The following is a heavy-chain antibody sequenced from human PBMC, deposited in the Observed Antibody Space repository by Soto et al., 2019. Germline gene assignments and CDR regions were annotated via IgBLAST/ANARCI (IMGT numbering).Heavy chain of an antibody. D-gene: IGHD3-10*01. CDR2: INAGNGNT. CDR1: GYTFTSYA. Sequence: ASVKVSCKASGYTFTSYAMHWVRQAPGQRLEWMGRINAGNGNTKYSQKFQGRVTITRDTSASTAYMELSSLRSEDTAVYYCARDMGFGLSDYWGQGTLVTVPQ. V-gene: IGHV1-3*01. CDR3: ARDMGFGLSDY. J-gene: IGHJ4*02.